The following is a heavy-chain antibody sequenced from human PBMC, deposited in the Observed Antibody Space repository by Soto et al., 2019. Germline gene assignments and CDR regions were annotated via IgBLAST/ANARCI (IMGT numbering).Heavy chain of an antibody. J-gene: IGHJ4*02. CDR3: ARAEAYSYDSSGHSDY. V-gene: IGHV3-33*01. D-gene: IGHD3-22*01. CDR2: IWCDGSNK. Sequence: GGSLRLSCAASGFTFSSYGMHWVRQAPGKGLEWVAVIWCDGSNKYYADSVKGRFTISRDNSKSTLYLQMNSLRAEDKAVYYCARAEAYSYDSSGHSDYWGQGTLVT. CDR1: GFTFSSYG.